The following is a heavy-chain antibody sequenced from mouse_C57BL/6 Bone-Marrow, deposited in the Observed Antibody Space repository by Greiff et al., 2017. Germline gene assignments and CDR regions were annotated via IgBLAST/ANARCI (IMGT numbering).Heavy chain of an antibody. Sequence: VQLQQPGAELVMPGASVKLSCKASGYTFTSYWMHWVKQRPGQGLEWIGEIDPSDSYTNYNQKFKGKSTLTVDKSSSTAYMQLSSLTSEDSAVXYCAREREDSSDYYYAMDYWGQGTSVTVSS. CDR3: AREREDSSDYYYAMDY. J-gene: IGHJ4*01. CDR2: IDPSDSYT. CDR1: GYTFTSYW. D-gene: IGHD3-2*02. V-gene: IGHV1-69*01.